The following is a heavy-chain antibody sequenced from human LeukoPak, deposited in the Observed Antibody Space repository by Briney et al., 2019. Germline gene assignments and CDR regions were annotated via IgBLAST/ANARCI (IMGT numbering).Heavy chain of an antibody. CDR3: ARQPGPIYYYDY. CDR2: ISGDGGNT. Sequence: PGGSLRLSCAASGFTFSHYAMSWVRQAPGKGLEWVSAISGDGGNTYYAGSVKGRFTISRDNSKNTLYLQMNSLRAEDTAVYYCARQPGPIYYYDYWGQGTLVTVSS. D-gene: IGHD1-14*01. J-gene: IGHJ4*02. V-gene: IGHV3-23*01. CDR1: GFTFSHYA.